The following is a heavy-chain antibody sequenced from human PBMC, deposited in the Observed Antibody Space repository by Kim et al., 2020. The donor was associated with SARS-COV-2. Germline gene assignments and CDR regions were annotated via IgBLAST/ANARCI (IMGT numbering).Heavy chain of an antibody. J-gene: IGHJ6*02. CDR2: ISSSSSYI. CDR3: ARAQYYDILTDYYYYGMDV. CDR1: GFTFSSYS. V-gene: IGHV3-21*01. Sequence: GGSLRLSCAASGFTFSSYSMNWVRQAPGKGLEWVSSISSSSSYIYYADSVKGRFTISRDNAKNSLYLQMNSLRAEDTAVYYCARAQYYDILTDYYYYGMDVWPRDHGHRLL. D-gene: IGHD3-9*01.